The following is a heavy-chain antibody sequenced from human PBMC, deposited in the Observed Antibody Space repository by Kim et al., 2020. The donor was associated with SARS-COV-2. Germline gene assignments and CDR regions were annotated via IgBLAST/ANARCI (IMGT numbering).Heavy chain of an antibody. CDR1: GGSISSGGYY. CDR2: IYYSGST. Sequence: SETLSLTCTVSGGSISSGGYYWSWIRQHPGKGLEWIGYIYYSGSTYYNPSLKSRVTISVDTSKNQFSLKLSSVTAADTAVYYCARAGSAYYHILTGYYVFDYWGQGTLVTVSS. J-gene: IGHJ4*02. CDR3: ARAGSAYYHILTGYYVFDY. V-gene: IGHV4-31*03. D-gene: IGHD3-9*01.